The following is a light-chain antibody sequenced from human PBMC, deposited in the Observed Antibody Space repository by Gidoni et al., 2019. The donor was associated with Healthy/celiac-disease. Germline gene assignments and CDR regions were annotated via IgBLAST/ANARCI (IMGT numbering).Light chain of an antibody. CDR3: QQRSNWPPT. V-gene: IGKV3-11*01. CDR1: QSVSSY. J-gene: IGKJ5*01. CDR2: AAS. Sequence: EIVLTQSPATLSLSPGERATLSCRASQSVSSYLAWYQQKPGQAPRLLVYAASNRATGIPARCSGSGSGTDITLTISSLEPEDFAVYYCQQRSNWPPTFGQGTRLEIK.